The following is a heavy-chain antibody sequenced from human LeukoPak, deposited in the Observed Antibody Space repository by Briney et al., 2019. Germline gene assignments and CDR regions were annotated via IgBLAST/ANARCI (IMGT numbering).Heavy chain of an antibody. CDR2: IYYSGST. D-gene: IGHD5-12*01. CDR1: GGSISSYY. Sequence: PSETLSLTCTVSGGSISSYYWSWIRQPPGKGLEWIGFIYYSGSTNYNPSLKSRVTISVDTSKNQFFLNLRSVTAADTAVYYCATRSGYDSTLSDYWGQGTLVTVSS. CDR3: ATRSGYDSTLSDY. V-gene: IGHV4-59*01. J-gene: IGHJ4*02.